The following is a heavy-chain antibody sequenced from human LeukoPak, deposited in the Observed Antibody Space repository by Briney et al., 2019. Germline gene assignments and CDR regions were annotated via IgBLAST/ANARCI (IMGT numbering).Heavy chain of an antibody. D-gene: IGHD3-10*01. J-gene: IGHJ6*02. Sequence: GGSLRLSCAASGFTFSSYGMHWVRQAPGKGLEWVAVISYDGSNKYYADSVKGRFTTSRDNSKNTLYLQVNSLRAEDTAVYYCAKDLLYYYGSGGVWGQGTTVTVSS. V-gene: IGHV3-30*18. CDR2: ISYDGSNK. CDR1: GFTFSSYG. CDR3: AKDLLYYYGSGGV.